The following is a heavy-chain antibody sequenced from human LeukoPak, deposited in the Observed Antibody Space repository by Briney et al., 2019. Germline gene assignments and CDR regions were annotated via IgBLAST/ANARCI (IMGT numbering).Heavy chain of an antibody. CDR2: IYYSGST. V-gene: IGHV4-39*01. D-gene: IGHD3-10*01. Sequence: KASETLSLTCTVSGGSISSSSYYWGWIRQPPGKGLEWIGSIYYSGSTYYNPSLKSRVTISVDTSKNQFSLKLSSVTAADTAVYYCAGSITMVRGVIFWFDPWGQGTLVTVSS. CDR1: GGSISSSSYY. CDR3: AGSITMVRGVIFWFDP. J-gene: IGHJ5*02.